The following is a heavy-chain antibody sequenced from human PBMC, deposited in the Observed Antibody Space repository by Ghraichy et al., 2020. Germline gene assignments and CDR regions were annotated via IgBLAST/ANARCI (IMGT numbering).Heavy chain of an antibody. CDR3: TTDPGQWLSFDY. D-gene: IGHD6-19*01. CDR1: GFIFSNAW. CDR2: IKKKADGETT. Sequence: GGSLNISCEASGFIFSNAWMNWVRQAPGKGPEWVGRIKKKADGETTDYAAPVKGRFTISRDDSKNTLYLQMNSLKSEDTAVYYCTTDPGQWLSFDYWGLGTLVTVSS. J-gene: IGHJ4*02. V-gene: IGHV3-15*07.